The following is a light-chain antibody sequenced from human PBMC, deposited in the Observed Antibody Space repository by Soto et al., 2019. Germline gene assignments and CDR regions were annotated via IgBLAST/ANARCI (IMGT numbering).Light chain of an antibody. CDR3: QQYGSSPRT. J-gene: IGKJ1*01. CDR2: GAS. V-gene: IGKV3-20*01. Sequence: EIVLTQSPGTLSMSPGERATLSCRASQSISSNYLAWYQQKPGQAPRLLIYGASSRATGIPDRFSGSGSGTDFTLTISRLEAEDLAVSYCQQYGSSPRTFGQGTKVEFK. CDR1: QSISSNY.